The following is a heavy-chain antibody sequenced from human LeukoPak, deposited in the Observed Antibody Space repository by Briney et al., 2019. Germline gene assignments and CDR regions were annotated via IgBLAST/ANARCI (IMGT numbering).Heavy chain of an antibody. Sequence: ASVKVSCKASGYTFTSYGISWVRQAPGQGLEWMGWISAYNGNTNYAQKLQGRVTMTTDTSTSTAYMELRSLRSDDTAVYYCARDSSGYYWSYYYYGMDVWVQGTTVTVSS. CDR2: ISAYNGNT. CDR3: ARDSSGYYWSYYYYGMDV. D-gene: IGHD3-22*01. CDR1: GYTFTSYG. J-gene: IGHJ6*02. V-gene: IGHV1-18*01.